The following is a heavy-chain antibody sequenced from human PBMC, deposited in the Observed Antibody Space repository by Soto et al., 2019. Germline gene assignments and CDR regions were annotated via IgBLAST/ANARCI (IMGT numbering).Heavy chain of an antibody. D-gene: IGHD4-17*01. J-gene: IGHJ4*02. V-gene: IGHV4-59*01. CDR3: ARSYGIGVTTDY. Sequence: SETLSLTCTVSGGSISSYYWSWIRQPPGKGLEWIGYIYYNGSTNYNPSLKSRVTISVDTSKNQFSLKLSSVTAADTAVYYCARSYGIGVTTDYWGQGTLVTVSS. CDR1: GGSISSYY. CDR2: IYYNGST.